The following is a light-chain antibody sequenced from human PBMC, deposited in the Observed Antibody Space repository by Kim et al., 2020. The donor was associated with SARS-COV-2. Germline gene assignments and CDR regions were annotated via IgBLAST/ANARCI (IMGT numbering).Light chain of an antibody. V-gene: IGLV1-40*01. CDR2: GNN. J-gene: IGLJ1*01. CDR3: QSYDSSLSGYV. Sequence: QSVLTQPPSVSGALGQRVTISCTGSSSNIGAGYVVLLYQQLPGTTPKLLIYGNNNRPSGVPDRFSGPKSGTSASLAITGLQAEDEADYYCQSYDSSLSGYVFGTVTKVTVL. CDR1: SSNIGAGYV.